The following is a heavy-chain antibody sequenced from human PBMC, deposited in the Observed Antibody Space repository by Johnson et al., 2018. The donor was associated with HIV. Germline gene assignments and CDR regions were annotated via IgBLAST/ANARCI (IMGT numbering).Heavy chain of an antibody. Sequence: QVQLVESGGGLVQPGRSLRLSCAASGFTFSDYYMSWIRQAPGKGLEWVAVISYDGSDKYYADSVKGRFTISRDSSKNTLYLQMNSLRAEDTALYYCAREVAGDYGDSPGAFDIWGQGTMVTVSS. CDR2: ISYDGSDK. D-gene: IGHD4-17*01. CDR1: GFTFSDYY. V-gene: IGHV3-30*03. J-gene: IGHJ3*02. CDR3: AREVAGDYGDSPGAFDI.